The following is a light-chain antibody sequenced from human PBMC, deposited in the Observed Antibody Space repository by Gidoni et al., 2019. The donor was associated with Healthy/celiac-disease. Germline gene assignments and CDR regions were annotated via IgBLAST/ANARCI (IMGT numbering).Light chain of an antibody. CDR2: AAS. Sequence: DIQTPQSPSSLSASVGDRVTITCRASQSSSSYLNWYQQKPGKAPKLLIYAASSLPSGVPDRFSGSGAGTDFTLTISSLEAEDFATYYCQQSYSTPRTFGQGTKVEIK. V-gene: IGKV1-39*01. CDR3: QQSYSTPRT. J-gene: IGKJ1*01. CDR1: QSSSSY.